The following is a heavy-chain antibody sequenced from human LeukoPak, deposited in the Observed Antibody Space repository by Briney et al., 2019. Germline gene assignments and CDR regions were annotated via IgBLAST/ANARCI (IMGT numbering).Heavy chain of an antibody. V-gene: IGHV1-69*13. J-gene: IGHJ6*02. CDR2: IIPIFGTA. D-gene: IGHD6-19*01. CDR3: ARESIAVADNYYYYGMDV. CDR1: GCTFSSYA. Sequence: SVKVSCKASGCTFSSYAISWVRQAPAQGLEWMGGIIPIFGTANYAQKFHGRVTITADESTSTDYMELSSLRSEDTAVYYCARESIAVADNYYYYGMDVWGQGTTVTVSS.